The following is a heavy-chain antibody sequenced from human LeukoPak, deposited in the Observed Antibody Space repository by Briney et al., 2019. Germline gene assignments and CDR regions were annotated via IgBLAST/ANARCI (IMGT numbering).Heavy chain of an antibody. D-gene: IGHD2-2*02. Sequence: PGGSLRLSCAASGFTFSIYAMSWVRQAPGEGLGWVSAISGSGGSTYYADSVKGRFTISRDNSKNTLYLQMNSLRAEDTAVYYCAKDRVLYDNWFDPWGQGTLVTVSS. V-gene: IGHV3-23*01. J-gene: IGHJ5*02. CDR2: ISGSGGST. CDR3: AKDRVLYDNWFDP. CDR1: GFTFSIYA.